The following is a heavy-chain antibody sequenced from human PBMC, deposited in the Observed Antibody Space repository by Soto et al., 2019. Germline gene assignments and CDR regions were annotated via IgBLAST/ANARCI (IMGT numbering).Heavy chain of an antibody. V-gene: IGHV4-34*01. CDR3: ARASGGAAAGTFDP. J-gene: IGHJ5*02. CDR2: INHSGST. Sequence: SETLSLTCAVYGGSFSGYYWSWIRQPPGKGLEWIGEINHSGSTNYNPSLKSRVTISVDTSKNQFSLKLSSVTAADTAVYYCARASGGAAAGTFDPWGQGTLVTVSS. D-gene: IGHD6-13*01. CDR1: GGSFSGYY.